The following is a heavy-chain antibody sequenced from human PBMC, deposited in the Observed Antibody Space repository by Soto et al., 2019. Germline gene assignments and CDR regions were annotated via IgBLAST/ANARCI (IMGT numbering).Heavy chain of an antibody. J-gene: IGHJ4*02. Sequence: SETLFLTCSVSGDFVSSSSFYWIWIRQPPGKGLEWIGYIYHTGTTKNSPSLKSRVTMSLDTSKNQFSLKLNSVTAADTAVYYCARTPRDGYNVRYYLDSWGQGTLVTVSS. CDR2: IYHTGTT. D-gene: IGHD5-12*01. CDR1: GDFVSSSSFY. V-gene: IGHV4-61*01. CDR3: ARTPRDGYNVRYYLDS.